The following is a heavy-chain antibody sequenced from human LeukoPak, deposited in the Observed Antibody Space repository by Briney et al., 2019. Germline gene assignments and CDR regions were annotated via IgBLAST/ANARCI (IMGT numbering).Heavy chain of an antibody. Sequence: GRSLRLSCAASGFTFHDYAMHWVRHAPGKGLEWLSGISWNSGSIGYADSVKGRFTISRDNAKNSLYLQMNSLRAEDTALYYCAKDSSSWYYFDYWGQGTLVTVSS. D-gene: IGHD6-13*01. J-gene: IGHJ4*02. CDR2: ISWNSGSI. V-gene: IGHV3-9*01. CDR1: GFTFHDYA. CDR3: AKDSSSWYYFDY.